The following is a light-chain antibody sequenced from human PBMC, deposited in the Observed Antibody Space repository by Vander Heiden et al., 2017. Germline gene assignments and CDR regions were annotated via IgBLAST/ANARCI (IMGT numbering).Light chain of an antibody. J-gene: IGLJ2*01. CDR3: LLYYGDIVI. CDR1: TGAVTADHY. Sequence: QAVVTPEPSLTVSPGGPVTLTCGSTTGAVTADHYPHWSQQKPGQAPTTLIYATRNKHSWTPARFSGSLLGGKAALTLSGAQPEDEAEYYCLLYYGDIVIFGGGTTLTVL. CDR2: ATR. V-gene: IGLV7-46*01.